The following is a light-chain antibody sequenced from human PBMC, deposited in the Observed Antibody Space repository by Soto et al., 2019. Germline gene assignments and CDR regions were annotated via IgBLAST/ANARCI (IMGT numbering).Light chain of an antibody. CDR2: GAS. J-gene: IGKJ3*01. Sequence: IQMTQSPSSLSASVGDRVTISCRASQGIGNALGWYQQKPGKAPQLLIYGASSVQSGVPSRFSGSGSGTDFTLITTSLQLEDCATYYCQESYSSPIFNFGPGTKVDIK. CDR3: QESYSSPIFN. V-gene: IGKV1-39*01. CDR1: QGIGNA.